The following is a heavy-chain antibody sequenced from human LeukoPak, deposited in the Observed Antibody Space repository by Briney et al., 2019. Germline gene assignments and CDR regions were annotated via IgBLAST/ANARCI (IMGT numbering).Heavy chain of an antibody. D-gene: IGHD7-27*01. CDR1: GDTLSELS. Sequence: ASVKVSCKVSGDTLSELSMHWVRQAPGKGLEWMGGFDLEDGKTVYSQKLQGRVTMTEDTSTDTAYMQLSSLTSEDTAVYYCTRSNWGSSGAFDFWGQGTMVTVSS. J-gene: IGHJ3*01. V-gene: IGHV1-24*01. CDR2: FDLEDGKT. CDR3: TRSNWGSSGAFDF.